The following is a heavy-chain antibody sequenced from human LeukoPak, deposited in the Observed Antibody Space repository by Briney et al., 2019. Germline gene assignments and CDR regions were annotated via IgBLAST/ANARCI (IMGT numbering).Heavy chain of an antibody. V-gene: IGHV3-30*18. Sequence: GRSLRLSCAASGFTFSSYGMHWVRQAPGKGLEWVAVISYDGSNKYYADSVKGRFTISRDNSKNTLYLQMNSLRAEDTAVYYCAKDRGYSYGGDFDYWGQGTLVTLSS. CDR2: ISYDGSNK. D-gene: IGHD5-18*01. CDR1: GFTFSSYG. CDR3: AKDRGYSYGGDFDY. J-gene: IGHJ4*02.